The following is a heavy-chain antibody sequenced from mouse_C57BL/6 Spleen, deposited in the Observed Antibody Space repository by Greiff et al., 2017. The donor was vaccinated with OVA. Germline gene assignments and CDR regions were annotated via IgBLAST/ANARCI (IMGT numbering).Heavy chain of an antibody. D-gene: IGHD2-3*01. V-gene: IGHV2-6*03. CDR1: GFSLTSYG. Sequence: VQLKESGPGLVAPSQSLSITCTVSGFSLTSYGVHWVRQPPGKGLEWLVVIWSDGSTTYNSALKSRLSISKDNSKSQVFLKMNSLQTDDTAMYYCARVYDGYPAWFAYWGQGTLVTVSA. J-gene: IGHJ3*01. CDR3: ARVYDGYPAWFAY. CDR2: IWSDGST.